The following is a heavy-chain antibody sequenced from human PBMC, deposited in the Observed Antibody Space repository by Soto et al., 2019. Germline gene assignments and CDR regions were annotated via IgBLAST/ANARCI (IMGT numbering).Heavy chain of an antibody. Sequence: EVQLVESGGGLVKPGGSLRVSCTASGFSFSSYSMNWVRQAPGKGLEWVSYISSSGSYKYYADSVKGRFTISRDNAKNSLDLQMDGLRAEDAAVYYCARYDNSGQSPPAWGQGTLVTVSS. V-gene: IGHV3-21*01. CDR3: ARYDNSGQSPPA. CDR2: ISSSGSYK. D-gene: IGHD3-22*01. CDR1: GFSFSSYS. J-gene: IGHJ5*02.